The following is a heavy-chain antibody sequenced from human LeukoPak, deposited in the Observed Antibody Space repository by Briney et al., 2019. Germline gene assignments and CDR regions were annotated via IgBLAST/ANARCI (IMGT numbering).Heavy chain of an antibody. CDR1: GYTFSSNF. Sequence: ASVKVSCKASGYTFSSNFLHWVRQAPGQGLEWMGVINPSGGNTRYAQKFQGRLTMTRDMSTTTVYMELRSLRSDDTAVYYCARIAETDPFDIWGQGTVVTISS. V-gene: IGHV1-46*01. CDR3: ARIAETDPFDI. CDR2: INPSGGNT. J-gene: IGHJ3*02.